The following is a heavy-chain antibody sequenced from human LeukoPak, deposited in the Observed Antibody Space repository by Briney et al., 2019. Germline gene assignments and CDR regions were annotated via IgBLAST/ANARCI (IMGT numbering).Heavy chain of an antibody. D-gene: IGHD3-3*01. CDR2: INHSGST. J-gene: IGHJ6*03. CDR1: GVSFSGYS. CDR3: ARAGVVAYHLYYFHMDV. Sequence: SETLCLTCAVSGVSFSGYSWSWIRQAPEKGLEWIGEINHSGSTNYTPYLTSRVTISTDTSKNQFSLKLTSVTAADTDMYYCARAGVVAYHLYYFHMDVWGNGTTVTVSS. V-gene: IGHV4-34*01.